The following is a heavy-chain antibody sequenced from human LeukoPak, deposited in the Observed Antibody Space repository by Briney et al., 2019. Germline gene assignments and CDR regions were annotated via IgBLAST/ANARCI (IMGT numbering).Heavy chain of an antibody. V-gene: IGHV1-2*02. J-gene: IGHJ6*02. D-gene: IGHD6-19*01. CDR3: ARAGDRLRAGVPPLYYYGMDV. CDR1: GYTFTGNY. CDR2: MNPDSGVT. Sequence: ASVKVSCKASGYTFTGNYMHWVRQAPGQGPEWMGWMNPDSGVTDYSQRFQGRVTMTRDTSISTGYMELSRLRSDDTAVYYCARAGDRLRAGVPPLYYYGMDVWGQGTTVTVSS.